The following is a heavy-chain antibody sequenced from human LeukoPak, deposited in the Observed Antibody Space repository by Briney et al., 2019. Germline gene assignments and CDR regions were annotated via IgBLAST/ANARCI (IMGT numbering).Heavy chain of an antibody. V-gene: IGHV1-2*02. J-gene: IGHJ5*02. Sequence: ASVKLSCKASGYTFTGYYMRWVRQAPGQGLEWMGWINPNSGGTNYAQKFQGRVTMTRDTSISTAYMELSRLRSDDTAVYYCARDQALLWFGELIPWGQGTLVTVSS. D-gene: IGHD3-10*01. CDR2: INPNSGGT. CDR3: ARDQALLWFGELIP. CDR1: GYTFTGYY.